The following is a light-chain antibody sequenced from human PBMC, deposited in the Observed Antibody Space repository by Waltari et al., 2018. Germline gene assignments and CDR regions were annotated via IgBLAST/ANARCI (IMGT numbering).Light chain of an antibody. V-gene: IGLV1-36*01. J-gene: IGLJ2*01. CDR2: FDD. Sequence: QSVLTQPPSVSEAPRQRVTISCSGSSSNLGSTGVNWYQQVPGKAPKLLIYFDDLLPSGVSDRFSASKSGTSASLAISGLQSDDEADYYCSVWDASVNGVIFGGGTRLTVL. CDR3: SVWDASVNGVI. CDR1: SSNLGSTG.